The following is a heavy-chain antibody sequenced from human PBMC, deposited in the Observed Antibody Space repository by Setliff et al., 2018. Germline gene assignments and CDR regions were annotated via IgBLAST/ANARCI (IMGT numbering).Heavy chain of an antibody. D-gene: IGHD3-22*01. J-gene: IGHJ3*02. Sequence: ASVKVSCKASGYTFTSHYMHWVRQAPGLGLEWMGTINPSSGRTSYAQKFQGRVTMTRDTSTSTVFMDMSSLRSEDTAVYYCARDVFPYHYEGAFDIWGQGTMVTV. CDR3: ARDVFPYHYEGAFDI. CDR1: GYTFTSHY. CDR2: INPSSGRT. V-gene: IGHV1-46*01.